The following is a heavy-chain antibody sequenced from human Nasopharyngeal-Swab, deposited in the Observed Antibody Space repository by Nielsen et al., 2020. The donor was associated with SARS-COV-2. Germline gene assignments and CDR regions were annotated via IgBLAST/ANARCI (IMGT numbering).Heavy chain of an antibody. Sequence: WVRQAPGQGLEWMGRINPNSGGTNYAQKFQGRVTITADESTSTAYMELSSLRSEDTAVYYCARGVEHCSGGSCSYNYYYGMDVWGQGTTVTVS. CDR3: ARGVEHCSGGSCSYNYYYGMDV. D-gene: IGHD2-15*01. J-gene: IGHJ6*02. CDR2: INPNSGGT. V-gene: IGHV1-69*01.